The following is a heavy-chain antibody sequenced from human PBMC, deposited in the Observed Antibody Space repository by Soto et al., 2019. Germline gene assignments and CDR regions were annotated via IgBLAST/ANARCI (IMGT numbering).Heavy chain of an antibody. Sequence: ASVKVSCKASGYTFTSYAMHWVRQAPGQRLEWMGWINAGNGNTKYSQKFQGRVTITRDTSASTAYMELSSLRSEDTAVYYCARDFLFEYNSSSYFDYWGQGTLVTVSS. CDR2: INAGNGNT. J-gene: IGHJ4*02. CDR3: ARDFLFEYNSSSYFDY. D-gene: IGHD6-13*01. V-gene: IGHV1-3*01. CDR1: GYTFTSYA.